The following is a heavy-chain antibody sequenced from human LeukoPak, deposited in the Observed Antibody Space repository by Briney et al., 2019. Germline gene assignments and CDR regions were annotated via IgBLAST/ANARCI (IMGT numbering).Heavy chain of an antibody. J-gene: IGHJ4*02. Sequence: SETLSLTCTVSGGSISSGGYYWSWIRQHPGKGLEWIGYIYYSGSTYYNPSLKSRVTISVDTSKNQFSLKLSSVTAADTAVYYCARGQGPVAGSAYFDYWGQGTLVTVSS. CDR3: ARGQGPVAGSAYFDY. V-gene: IGHV4-31*03. CDR1: GGSISSGGYY. CDR2: IYYSGST. D-gene: IGHD6-19*01.